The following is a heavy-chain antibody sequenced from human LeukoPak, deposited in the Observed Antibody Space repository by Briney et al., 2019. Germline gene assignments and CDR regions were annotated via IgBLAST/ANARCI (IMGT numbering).Heavy chain of an antibody. V-gene: IGHV3-66*01. CDR2: IYSGGDT. CDR1: GFTVSSNF. Sequence: GGSLRLSCAASGFTVSSNFMSWVRQAPGKGLEWVSVIYSGGDTYYADSVKGRFTISRDNSKNTLFLQMNSLRAEDTALYYCARERGRGVISPYFDYWGQGTLVTASS. J-gene: IGHJ4*02. CDR3: ARERGRGVISPYFDY. D-gene: IGHD3-10*01.